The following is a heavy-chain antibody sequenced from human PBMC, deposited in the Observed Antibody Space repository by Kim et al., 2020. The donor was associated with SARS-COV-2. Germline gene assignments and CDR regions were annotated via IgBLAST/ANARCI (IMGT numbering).Heavy chain of an antibody. CDR2: ISCGGGSI. J-gene: IGHJ4*02. D-gene: IGHD4-17*01. CDR1: GFTFDDYT. V-gene: IGHV3-43*01. Sequence: GGSLRLSCAASGFTFDDYTMHWVRQAPGKGLEWVSHISCGGGSIYYADSVKGRFTISRDNSKNSLYLQMNSLRTEDTALYYCAKGFYGDHEGVDYWGQGTLVTVSS. CDR3: AKGFYGDHEGVDY.